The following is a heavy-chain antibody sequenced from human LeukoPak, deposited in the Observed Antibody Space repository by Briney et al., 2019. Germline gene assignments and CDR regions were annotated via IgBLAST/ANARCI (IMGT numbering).Heavy chain of an antibody. J-gene: IGHJ4*02. Sequence: GGSLRLSCAASGFTFSSYWMSWVRQAPGKGLEGVSGISGSGDSTYYVDSVKGRFTISRDNSKSTLYLHMNSLRAEDTAIYYCAKQRSEVPVAASNYWGQGTLVTVSS. CDR1: GFTFSSYW. D-gene: IGHD2-2*01. V-gene: IGHV3-23*01. CDR2: ISGSGDST. CDR3: AKQRSEVPVAASNY.